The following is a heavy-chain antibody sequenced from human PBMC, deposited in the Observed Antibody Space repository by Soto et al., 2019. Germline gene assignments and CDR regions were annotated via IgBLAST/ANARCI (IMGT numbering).Heavy chain of an antibody. V-gene: IGHV3-13*01. CDR3: ARVAYSSSWYLDY. J-gene: IGHJ4*02. Sequence: EVQLVESGRGLVQPGGPRRLSCPASGFTFRTYAIHWAPQAKGKGQKWVSAIGTAGETYYPGSVKGRFTISRENAKNSLYLQMNSLRAEDTAVYYCARVAYSSSWYLDYWGQGTLVTVSS. CDR2: IGTAGET. D-gene: IGHD6-13*01. CDR1: GFTFRTYA.